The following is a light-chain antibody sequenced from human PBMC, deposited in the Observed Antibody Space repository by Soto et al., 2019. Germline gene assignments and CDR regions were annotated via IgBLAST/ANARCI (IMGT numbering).Light chain of an antibody. J-gene: IGLJ3*02. CDR1: SGSVSTSHF. V-gene: IGLV8-61*01. CDR3: VLYVGSGIWV. Sequence: QTVVTQEPSFSVSPGGTVTLTCGLSSGSVSTSHFPNWYQQTPGQPPRTLIYGTKTRSAGVPDRFSGSILGIRAALTIPGAQADDESDYYCVLYVGSGIWVFGGGTKVTVL. CDR2: GTK.